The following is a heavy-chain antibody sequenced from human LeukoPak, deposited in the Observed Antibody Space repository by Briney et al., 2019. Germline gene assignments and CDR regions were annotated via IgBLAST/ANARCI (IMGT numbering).Heavy chain of an antibody. V-gene: IGHV3-72*01. Sequence: GGSLRLSCAASGFTFSDHYMDWVRQAPGKGLEWVGRTRNKANGYTTEYAASVRVRFIISRDDSKNSLYLQMNSLKTEDTAVYYCTRDPEDVGSYDAFDIWGQGTMVTVSS. CDR1: GFTFSDHY. CDR3: TRDPEDVGSYDAFDI. D-gene: IGHD1-26*01. CDR2: TRNKANGYTT. J-gene: IGHJ3*02.